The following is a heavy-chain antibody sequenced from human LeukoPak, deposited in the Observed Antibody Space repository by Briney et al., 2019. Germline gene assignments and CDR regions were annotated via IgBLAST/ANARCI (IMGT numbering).Heavy chain of an antibody. Sequence: GGSLRLSCAASGFTVSSYAMTWVRQAPGKGLEWVSAISGSGGSTYYADSVKGRFTISRDNSKNTLYLQMNSLRAEDTAVYYCAKALYGTQAAVAKRLTDYWGQGTLVTVSS. V-gene: IGHV3-23*01. CDR1: GFTVSSYA. J-gene: IGHJ4*02. D-gene: IGHD6-19*01. CDR3: AKALYGTQAAVAKRLTDY. CDR2: ISGSGGST.